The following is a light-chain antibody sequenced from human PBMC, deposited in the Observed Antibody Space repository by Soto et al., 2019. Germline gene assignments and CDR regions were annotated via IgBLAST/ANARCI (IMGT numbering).Light chain of an antibody. CDR2: DAS. Sequence: EIVFTQSPATLSLSPGERVTLSCRASQSVSIYLAWLQQKTGQAPSILIYDASNRATGIPARFSGSGSGTDFTLTISRLEPEDFAVYYCQQRSNWPLTFGQGTRLEIK. J-gene: IGKJ5*01. CDR3: QQRSNWPLT. V-gene: IGKV3-11*01. CDR1: QSVSIY.